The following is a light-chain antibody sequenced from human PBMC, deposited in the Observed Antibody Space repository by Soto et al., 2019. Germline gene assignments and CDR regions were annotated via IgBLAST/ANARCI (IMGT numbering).Light chain of an antibody. CDR2: EGS. V-gene: IGLV2-23*01. CDR3: CSYAGSSSLVV. Sequence: ALTQPASVSGSPGQSITISCTGTSSDVGSYNLVSWYQQHPGKAPKLMIYEGSKRPSGVSNRFSGSKSGNTASLTISGLQAEDEADYYCCSYAGSSSLVVFGGGTKLTVL. CDR1: SSDVGSYNL. J-gene: IGLJ2*01.